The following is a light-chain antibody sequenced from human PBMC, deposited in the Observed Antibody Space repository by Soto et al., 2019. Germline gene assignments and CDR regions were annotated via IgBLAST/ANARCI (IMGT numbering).Light chain of an antibody. CDR1: SSNIGAGYD. V-gene: IGLV1-40*01. Sequence: QSVLTQPPSVSGAPGQRVTISCTGSSSNIGAGYDVHWYQQLPGKAPKLLIYGNSNRPSGVPDRFSGSKSATSASLAITGLQAEDEDDYYCQSYDSSLSGSGVFGGGTQLTVL. J-gene: IGLJ2*01. CDR2: GNS. CDR3: QSYDSSLSGSGV.